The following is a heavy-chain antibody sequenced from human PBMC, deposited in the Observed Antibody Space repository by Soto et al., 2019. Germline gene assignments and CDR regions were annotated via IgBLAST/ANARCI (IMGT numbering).Heavy chain of an antibody. CDR2: ISVYNGNT. CDR1: GYTFSSYG. J-gene: IGHJ6*02. CDR3: VRSSMAGDYYSYSMDV. Sequence: SSVKVSCKTSGYTFSSYGISWVRQAPGQGLEWMGWISVYNGNTNYAQKFQGRVTLTTDTSTSTAYMELTSLRFDDTAVYYCVRSSMAGDYYSYSMDVSGQATTVTPSS. V-gene: IGHV1-18*01. D-gene: IGHD6-19*01.